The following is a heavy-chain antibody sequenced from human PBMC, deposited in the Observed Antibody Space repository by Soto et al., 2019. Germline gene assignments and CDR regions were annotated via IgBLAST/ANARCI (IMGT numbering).Heavy chain of an antibody. CDR1: GGSMSSYY. Sequence: SETLSLTCTVSGGSMSSYYWSWIRQPPGKGLEWIGYIYYSGSTNYNPSLKSRVTISVDTSKNQFSLKLSSVTAADTAVYYCASQDTQQLVPLDWGQGTLVTVS. CDR3: ASQDTQQLVPLD. CDR2: IYYSGST. D-gene: IGHD6-13*01. V-gene: IGHV4-59*01. J-gene: IGHJ4*02.